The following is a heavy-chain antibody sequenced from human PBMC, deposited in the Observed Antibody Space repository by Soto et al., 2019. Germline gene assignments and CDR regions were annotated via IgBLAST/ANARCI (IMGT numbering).Heavy chain of an antibody. CDR2: IYYSGST. CDR3: ARNSATTVTTWGAFDI. Sequence: SETLSLTCTVSGGSISSGGYYWSWIRQHPGKGLERIGYIYYSGSTYYNPSLKSRVTISVDTSKNQFSLKLSSVTAADTAVYYCARNSATTVTTWGAFDIWGQGTMVTVSS. CDR1: GGSISSGGYY. J-gene: IGHJ3*02. D-gene: IGHD4-17*01. V-gene: IGHV4-31*03.